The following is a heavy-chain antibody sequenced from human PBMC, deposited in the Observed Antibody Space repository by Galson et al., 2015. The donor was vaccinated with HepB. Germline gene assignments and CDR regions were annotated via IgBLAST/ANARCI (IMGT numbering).Heavy chain of an antibody. D-gene: IGHD1-26*01. CDR2: IYGDDDK. CDR3: AHRQYNDKWGPFDP. Sequence: PALVKPTQTLTLTCTFSGFSLTTSGVAVGWIRQPPGKALEWLALIYGDDDKRYSASVKTRLIVAKDTSKNQVVLTMTDMDPVDTATYFCAHRQYNDKWGPFDPWGQGTLVTVSS. J-gene: IGHJ5*02. CDR1: GFSLTTSGVA. V-gene: IGHV2-5*02.